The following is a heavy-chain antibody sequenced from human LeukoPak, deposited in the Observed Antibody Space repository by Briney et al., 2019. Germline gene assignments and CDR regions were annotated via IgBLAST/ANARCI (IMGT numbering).Heavy chain of an antibody. J-gene: IGHJ4*02. CDR3: ARKDYYGSGTIDY. V-gene: IGHV1-18*04. CDR2: ISAYNGNT. D-gene: IGHD3-10*01. Sequence: ASVKVSCKASGYTFTGYYMHWVRQAPGQGLEWMGWISAYNGNTNYAQKLRGRVTMTTDTSTSTAYMELRSLRSDDTAVYYCARKDYYGSGTIDYWGQGTLVTVSS. CDR1: GYTFTGYY.